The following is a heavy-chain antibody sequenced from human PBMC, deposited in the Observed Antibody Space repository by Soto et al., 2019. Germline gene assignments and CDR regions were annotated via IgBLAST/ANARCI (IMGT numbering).Heavy chain of an antibody. J-gene: IGHJ4*02. V-gene: IGHV3-74*01. CDR1: GFTFSTYW. Sequence: EVQLVESGGGLVQPGGSLRLSCAASGFTFSTYWMHWVRQAPGKGLVWVSRINSDGSSTNYADSVKGRFTISRDTAENTMYLEINNLRAEDTAVYYCARDYYTRLGHCSGGGCPLDSWGQGTLVTVSS. D-gene: IGHD2-15*01. CDR2: INSDGSST. CDR3: ARDYYTRLGHCSGGGCPLDS.